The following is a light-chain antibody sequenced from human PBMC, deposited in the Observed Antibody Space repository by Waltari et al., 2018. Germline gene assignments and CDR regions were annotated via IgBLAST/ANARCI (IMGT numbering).Light chain of an antibody. Sequence: DTQMTQSPSSLSASVGDRVTIPCRTSQSISTYFNWYQQKPRKAPKLLIYSASTLQSGAPSRFSGSGSGTDFTLTISSLQPEDFATYFCQQGYSSLVTFGQGTRLEIK. J-gene: IGKJ5*01. CDR2: SAS. CDR1: QSISTY. V-gene: IGKV1-39*01. CDR3: QQGYSSLVT.